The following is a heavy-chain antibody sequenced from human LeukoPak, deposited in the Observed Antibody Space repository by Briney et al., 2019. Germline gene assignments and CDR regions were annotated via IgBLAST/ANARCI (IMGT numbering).Heavy chain of an antibody. Sequence: PSETLSLTCTVSGGSISTYYWNWIRQPAGKGLEWIGRIYTGGYTNYNPSVKSRVTMSVDTSKNQFSLKLSSVTAADTAVYYCARDMSHYDFWSGSTNWFDPWGQGTLVTVSS. V-gene: IGHV4-4*07. CDR1: GGSISTYY. D-gene: IGHD3-3*01. CDR2: IYTGGYT. CDR3: ARDMSHYDFWSGSTNWFDP. J-gene: IGHJ5*02.